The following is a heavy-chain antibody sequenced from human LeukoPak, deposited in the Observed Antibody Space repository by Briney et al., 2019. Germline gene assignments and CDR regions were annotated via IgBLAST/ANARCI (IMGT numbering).Heavy chain of an antibody. CDR2: ISGSGGST. Sequence: GGSLRLSCAASGFTFSSYAMSWVRQAPGKGLEWVSAISGSGGSTYYADSVKGRFTISRDNSKNTLYLQMNSLRAEDTAVYYCAFSSGYRDYYYYYGMDVWGQGTTVTVYS. CDR1: GFTFSSYA. CDR3: AFSSGYRDYYYYYGMDV. V-gene: IGHV3-23*01. D-gene: IGHD5-18*01. J-gene: IGHJ6*02.